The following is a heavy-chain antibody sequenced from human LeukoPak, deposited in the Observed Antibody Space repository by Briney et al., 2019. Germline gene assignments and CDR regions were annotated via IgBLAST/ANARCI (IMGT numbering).Heavy chain of an antibody. CDR1: GGSFSTYA. V-gene: IGHV1-69*13. J-gene: IGHJ6*02. D-gene: IGHD2-2*02. CDR2: IIPIFGTT. Sequence: ASVKVSCKASGGSFSTYAISWVRHAPGQGLEWMGGIIPIFGTTIYAQNFQDRVTITADESPSTAYMELSGLRSEDTAVYYCARENCNSTSCYTRYYYGIDVWGQGTTVAVSS. CDR3: ARENCNSTSCYTRYYYGIDV.